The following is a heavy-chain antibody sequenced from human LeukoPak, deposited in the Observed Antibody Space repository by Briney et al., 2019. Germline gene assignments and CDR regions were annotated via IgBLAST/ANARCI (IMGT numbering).Heavy chain of an antibody. CDR2: IYPGDSDT. D-gene: IGHD5-18*01. J-gene: IGHJ4*02. CDR1: GYTFTNDW. V-gene: IGHV5-51*01. CDR3: ARSAAMAHFDY. Sequence: GESLKISCKGSGYTFTNDWIGWVRQMPGKGLEWMGIIYPGDSDTRYSPSFQGQVTISADKSISTAYLQWSSLKASDTAMYYCARSAAMAHFDYWGQGTLVTVSS.